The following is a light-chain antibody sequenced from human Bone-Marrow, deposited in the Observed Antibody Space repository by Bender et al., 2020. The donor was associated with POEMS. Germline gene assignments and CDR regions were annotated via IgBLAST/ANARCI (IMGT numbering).Light chain of an antibody. V-gene: IGLV2-5*01. CDR3: SSFTSSTALV. CDR2: NVN. J-gene: IGLJ2*01. CDR1: SSDVGSYDY. Sequence: QSALIQPPSVSGSPGQSVTISCTGTSSDVGSYDYVSWYQQHPGTVPKPMIYNVNIEPSGVPDRFSGSKSGNTASLTISGLQADDEADYYCSSFTSSTALVFGGGTKVTVL.